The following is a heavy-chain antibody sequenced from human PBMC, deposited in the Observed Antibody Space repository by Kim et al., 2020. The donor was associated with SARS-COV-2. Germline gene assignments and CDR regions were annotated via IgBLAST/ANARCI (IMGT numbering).Heavy chain of an antibody. D-gene: IGHD3-10*01. Sequence: SVKVSCKASGGTFSSYAISWVRQAPGQGLEWMGGIIPIFGTANYAQKFQGRVTITADESTSTAYMELSSLRPEDTAVYYCARDRSGEESYYYGSGSYTLDYWGQGTLVTVSS. V-gene: IGHV1-69*13. CDR2: IIPIFGTA. CDR3: ARDRSGEESYYYGSGSYTLDY. J-gene: IGHJ4*02. CDR1: GGTFSSYA.